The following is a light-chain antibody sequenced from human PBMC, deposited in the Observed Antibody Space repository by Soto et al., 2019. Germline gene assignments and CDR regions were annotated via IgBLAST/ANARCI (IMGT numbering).Light chain of an antibody. V-gene: IGKV3-20*01. CDR3: QQYAALPLT. CDR1: QSVSSY. CDR2: GAS. Sequence: EIVLTQSPATLSLSPGERATLSCRASQSVSSYLAWYQQKPGQAPRLLIYGASIRATGIPDRFSGGGSGTDFTLTISRLEPEDFAVYYCQQYAALPLTFGGGTKVDIK. J-gene: IGKJ4*01.